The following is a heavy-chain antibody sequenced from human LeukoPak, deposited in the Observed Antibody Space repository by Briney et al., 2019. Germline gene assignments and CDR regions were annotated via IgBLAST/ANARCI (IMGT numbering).Heavy chain of an antibody. Sequence: PGGSLRLSCAASGLTVSSHYMSWVRQAPGKGLEWVSVIYKDGSTYYAEFVKGRFTISRDSSKNTLFLQMISLRAEDTAVYYCARGGVRDCSSTSCYHDWGQGTLVTVSS. J-gene: IGHJ4*02. CDR1: GLTVSSHY. D-gene: IGHD2-2*01. CDR3: ARGGVRDCSSTSCYHD. CDR2: IYKDGST. V-gene: IGHV3-66*01.